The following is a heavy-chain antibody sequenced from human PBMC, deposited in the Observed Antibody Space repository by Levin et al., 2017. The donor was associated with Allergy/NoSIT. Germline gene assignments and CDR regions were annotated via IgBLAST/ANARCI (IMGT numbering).Heavy chain of an antibody. CDR1: GYTFTVYS. J-gene: IGHJ4*02. Sequence: GESLKISCKASGYTFTVYSMHWVRQAPGQGLEWMGWINPNSGGTNYAQKFQGRVTMTRDTSISTAYMELSRLRSDDTAFYYCARDNYFYSFDYWGQGTLVTVSS. V-gene: IGHV1-2*02. D-gene: IGHD2/OR15-2a*01. CDR3: ARDNYFYSFDY. CDR2: INPNSGGT.